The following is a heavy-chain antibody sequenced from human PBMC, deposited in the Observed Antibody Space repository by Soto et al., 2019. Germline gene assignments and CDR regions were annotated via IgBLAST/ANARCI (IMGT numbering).Heavy chain of an antibody. CDR3: ARKTPPRPPYFAY. CDR1: GGSISSGGYY. D-gene: IGHD6-6*01. V-gene: IGHV4-31*03. CDR2: IYYSGST. J-gene: IGHJ4*02. Sequence: SETLSLTCTVSGGSISSGGYYWSWIRQHPGKGLEWIGYIYYSGSTYYNPSLKSRVTISVDTSKNQFSLKLSSVTAADTAGYYWARKTPPRPPYFAYGGQETLVPVPS.